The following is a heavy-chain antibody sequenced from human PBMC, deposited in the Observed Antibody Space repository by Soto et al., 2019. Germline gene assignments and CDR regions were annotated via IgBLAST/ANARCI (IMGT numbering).Heavy chain of an antibody. V-gene: IGHV4-39*01. Sequence: SETLSLTXTVSGGSISSSSYYWGWIRQPPGKGLEWIGSIYYSGSTYYNPSLKSRVTISVDTSKNQFSLKLSSVTAADTAVYYCARLREAAAGTSPGFDPWGQGTLVTAST. CDR2: IYYSGST. D-gene: IGHD6-13*01. J-gene: IGHJ5*02. CDR3: ARLREAAAGTSPGFDP. CDR1: GGSISSSSYY.